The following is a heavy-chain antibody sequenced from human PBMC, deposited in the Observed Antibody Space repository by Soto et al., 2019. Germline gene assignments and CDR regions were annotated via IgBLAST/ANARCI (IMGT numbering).Heavy chain of an antibody. CDR2: IYYSGST. Sequence: SETLSLTCTVSGGSISSYYWSWIRQPPGKGLEWIGYIYYSGSTNYNPSLKSRVTISVDTSKNQFSLKLSSVTAADTAVYYCARMLGGDYESGWFDPWGQGTLVTVSS. D-gene: IGHD4-17*01. CDR3: ARMLGGDYESGWFDP. CDR1: GGSISSYY. J-gene: IGHJ5*02. V-gene: IGHV4-59*01.